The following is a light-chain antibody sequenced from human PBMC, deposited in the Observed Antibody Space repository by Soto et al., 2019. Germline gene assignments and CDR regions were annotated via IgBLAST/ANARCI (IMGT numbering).Light chain of an antibody. CDR1: QSVSSSY. CDR3: QQYGSSSWT. V-gene: IGKV3-20*01. CDR2: GTS. Sequence: EIVLTQSPGTLSLSPGERATLSCRASQSVSSSYLAWYQQKPGQAPRLLIYGTSRRATAIPDRFSGSGSGTDFTLTISRLEPEDFAVYYCQQYGSSSWTFGQGTKV. J-gene: IGKJ1*01.